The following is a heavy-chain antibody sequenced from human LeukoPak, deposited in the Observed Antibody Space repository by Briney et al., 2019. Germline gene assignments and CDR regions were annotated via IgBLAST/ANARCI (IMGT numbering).Heavy chain of an antibody. CDR2: IYYSGST. Sequence: SETLSLTCTVSGGSISSYYWSWIRQPPGKGLEWIGCIYYSGSTNYNPSLKSRVTISVDTSKNQFSLKLSSVTAADTAVYYCARGHYYDSSGYSVGFYFDYWGQGTLVTVSS. CDR3: ARGHYYDSSGYSVGFYFDY. J-gene: IGHJ4*02. V-gene: IGHV4-59*01. D-gene: IGHD3-22*01. CDR1: GGSISSYY.